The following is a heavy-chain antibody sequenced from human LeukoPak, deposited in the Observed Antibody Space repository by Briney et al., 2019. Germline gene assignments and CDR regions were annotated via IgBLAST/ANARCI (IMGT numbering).Heavy chain of an antibody. CDR1: GFTFSSYG. CDR3: AREHAIDYYDSSGLPGPGGDY. CDR2: IWYEGSNK. J-gene: IGHJ4*02. D-gene: IGHD3-22*01. Sequence: QSGGSLRLSCAASGFTFSSYGMHCVRQAPGKGRGWVAVIWYEGSNKYYADSVKGRFTISRDNSKNTLYLQMNSLRAEDTAVYYCAREHAIDYYDSSGLPGPGGDYWGQGTLVTVSS. V-gene: IGHV3-33*01.